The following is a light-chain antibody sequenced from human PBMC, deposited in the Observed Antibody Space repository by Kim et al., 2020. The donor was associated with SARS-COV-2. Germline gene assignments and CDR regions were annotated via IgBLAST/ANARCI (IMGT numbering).Light chain of an antibody. J-gene: IGLJ2*01. CDR3: STWDGSLRALV. Sequence: GQMVTSSCSGSSYNIGRNYVHWDQQVSVTAPKLRIYRTDQRPSGDPDRFSGSKSGTSASLNISGLQSDDEADYYCSTWDGSLRALVFGGRNQLTVL. V-gene: IGLV1-47*01. CDR2: RTD. CDR1: SYNIGRNY.